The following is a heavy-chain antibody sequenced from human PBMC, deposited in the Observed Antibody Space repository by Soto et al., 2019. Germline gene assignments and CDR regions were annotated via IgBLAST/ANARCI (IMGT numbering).Heavy chain of an antibody. Sequence: AGGALRLSCEVSGFTFSRYAMSWVRHAHGKGLEWVSAISGSGVRTYYVDSEKGRFTISRDNSKNTLYMQMTSIRPEDTTVYYDAKDDGPHNYGCQGTLVTVSS. CDR2: ISGSGVRT. V-gene: IGHV3-23*01. J-gene: IGHJ4*02. CDR3: AKDDGPHNY. CDR1: GFTFSRYA.